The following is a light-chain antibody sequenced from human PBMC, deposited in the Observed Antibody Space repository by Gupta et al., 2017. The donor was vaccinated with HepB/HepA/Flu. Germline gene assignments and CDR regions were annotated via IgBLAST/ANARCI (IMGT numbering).Light chain of an antibody. Sequence: EIVMTQSPGTLSVSPGERAALSCRASQSVKTYLAWYQQKPGQTPRLLIYEASTRATGIPPRFSGSGSGTEFTLTISSLKSEDFAVYYCQQYYNWPPITFGQGTRLEIK. CDR1: QSVKTY. V-gene: IGKV3-15*01. J-gene: IGKJ5*01. CDR3: QQYYNWPPIT. CDR2: EAS.